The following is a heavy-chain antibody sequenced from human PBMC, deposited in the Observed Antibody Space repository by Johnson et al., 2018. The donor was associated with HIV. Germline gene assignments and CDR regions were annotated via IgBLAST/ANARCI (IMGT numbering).Heavy chain of an antibody. V-gene: IGHV3-30*14. CDR3: ASSLGGDYRFCDAFDI. J-gene: IGHJ3*02. D-gene: IGHD4-11*01. Sequence: QVQLVESGGGLIQPGGSLRLSCAASGFTFSSYAMHWVRQAPGKGLEWVALISYHGSNTYYADSMRGRFTISRDNSKNTLYLQMNSLRAEDTAVYYCASSLGGDYRFCDAFDIWGQGTMVTVSS. CDR2: ISYHGSNT. CDR1: GFTFSSYA.